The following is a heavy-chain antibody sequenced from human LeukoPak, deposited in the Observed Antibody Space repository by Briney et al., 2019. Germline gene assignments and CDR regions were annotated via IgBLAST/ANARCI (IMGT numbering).Heavy chain of an antibody. V-gene: IGHV1-18*04. CDR2: ISAYNGNT. J-gene: IGHJ4*02. Sequence: ASVKVSCKASGYTFSGYYMHWVRQAPGQGLEWMGWISAYNGNTNYAQKLQGRVTMTTDTSTNTAYMELRSLRSDDTAVYYCARDDALVATGSFDYWGQGTLVTVSS. CDR1: GYTFSGYY. CDR3: ARDDALVATGSFDY. D-gene: IGHD5-12*01.